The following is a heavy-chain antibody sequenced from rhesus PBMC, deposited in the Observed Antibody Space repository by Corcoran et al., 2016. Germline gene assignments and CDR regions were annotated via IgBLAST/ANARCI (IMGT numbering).Heavy chain of an antibody. CDR3: ASGYCTGIGCYVLDY. CDR1: GGSISSNY. V-gene: IGHV4-173*01. CDR2: ISGSGGSP. J-gene: IGHJ4*01. Sequence: QLQLQESGPGLVKPSETLSLTCAVSGGSISSNYWRWILHPPWTQLEWIGRISGSGGSPNYNPSLKSRVTISTDTSKNQFSLKLCSVTAADTAVYYCASGYCTGIGCYVLDYWGQGVLVTVSS. D-gene: IGHD2-21*01.